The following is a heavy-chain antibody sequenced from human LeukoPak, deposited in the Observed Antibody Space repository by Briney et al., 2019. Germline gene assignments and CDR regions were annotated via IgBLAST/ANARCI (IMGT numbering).Heavy chain of an antibody. Sequence: GGSLSLSCAASGFTFSSYSMNWVRQAPGKGLEWVSCISSSSSYIYYADSVKGRFTISRDNAKNSLYLQMKSLRDADTAVYYCVRGPIYYDSSGYWPFDYWGQGTLVTVSS. D-gene: IGHD3-22*01. V-gene: IGHV3-21*01. CDR2: ISSSSSYI. J-gene: IGHJ4*02. CDR1: GFTFSSYS. CDR3: VRGPIYYDSSGYWPFDY.